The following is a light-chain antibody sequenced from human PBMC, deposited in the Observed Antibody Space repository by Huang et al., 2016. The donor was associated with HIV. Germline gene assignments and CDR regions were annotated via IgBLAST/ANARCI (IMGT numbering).Light chain of an antibody. V-gene: IGKV1-12*01. CDR2: ATS. Sequence: DIQMTQSPSSVSASVGDRVTITCRASQDISSYVAWYQQKPGKAPKLLIYATSTLQSGVPSRFSGSSSGTEFTLTISSLQPEDFATYYCQQTDRFSITFGQGTRLEMK. CDR1: QDISSY. CDR3: QQTDRFSIT. J-gene: IGKJ5*01.